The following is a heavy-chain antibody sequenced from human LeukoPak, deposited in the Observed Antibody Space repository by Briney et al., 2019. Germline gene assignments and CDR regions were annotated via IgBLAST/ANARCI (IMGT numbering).Heavy chain of an antibody. CDR3: ARHTAEKYNWFDR. J-gene: IGHJ5*02. CDR1: GGSITSYY. D-gene: IGHD5-24*01. V-gene: IGHV4-59*12. CDR2: VSHSGTT. Sequence: SETLSLTCTVSGGSITSYYWNWIRQSPGKGLEWLGYVSHSGTTHYNPSLASRVTISADRSENQFSLRLRSLTAADTAIYYCARHTAEKYNWFDRWGQGTLVTVSS.